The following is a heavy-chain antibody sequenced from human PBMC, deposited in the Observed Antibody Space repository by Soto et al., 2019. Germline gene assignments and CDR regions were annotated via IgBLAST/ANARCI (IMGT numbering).Heavy chain of an antibody. CDR2: ISYDGSNK. J-gene: IGHJ4*02. V-gene: IGHV3-30-3*01. Sequence: GGSLRLSCAASGFTFISYAMHWVRQAPGKGLEWVAVISYDGSNKYYADSVKGRFTISRDNSKNTLYLQMNSLRAEDTAVYYCARDHSGSLDYWGQGTLVTVSS. CDR1: GFTFISYA. D-gene: IGHD1-26*01. CDR3: ARDHSGSLDY.